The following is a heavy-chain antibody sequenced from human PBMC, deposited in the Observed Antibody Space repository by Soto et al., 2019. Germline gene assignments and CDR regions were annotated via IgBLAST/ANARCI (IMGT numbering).Heavy chain of an antibody. V-gene: IGHV2-26*01. CDR1: GLSISDSEMG. J-gene: IGHJ5*02. CDR2: IDSSGEK. D-gene: IGHD6-19*01. CDR3: ARRHLAVAVSPWFDP. Sequence: QVTLKESGPVLVKPTETLTLRCTVSGLSISDSEMGVSWIRQPPGKALEWLAHIDSSGEKSYRTFLKSRLTISKDTSKSPIVLIMTNMDPADTGTYYCARRHLAVAVSPWFDPWGQGILVTVSS.